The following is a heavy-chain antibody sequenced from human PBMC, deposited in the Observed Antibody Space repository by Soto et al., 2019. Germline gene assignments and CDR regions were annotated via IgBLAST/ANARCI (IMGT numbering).Heavy chain of an antibody. CDR3: ASEQWAGGMDL. CDR2: FSSSSNYI. CDR1: GFTFSSYS. J-gene: IGHJ6*02. V-gene: IGHV3-21*01. D-gene: IGHD6-19*01. Sequence: EVQLVESGGGLVKPGGSLRLSCAASGFTFSSYSMNWVRQAPGKGLEWVSSFSSSSNYIYYADSVKGRFTISRDNAKNSLYLQMNSLRAEDTAVYYCASEQWAGGMDLWGQGTTVTVSS.